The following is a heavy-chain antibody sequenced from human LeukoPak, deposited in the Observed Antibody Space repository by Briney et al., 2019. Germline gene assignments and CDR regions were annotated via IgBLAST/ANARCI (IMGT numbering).Heavy chain of an antibody. D-gene: IGHD4-17*01. CDR3: ARHHYGDYAFDY. V-gene: IGHV4-59*08. CDR1: GGSISSYY. CDR2: IYYSGST. J-gene: IGHJ4*02. Sequence: SQTLSLTCTVSGGSISSYYWSWIRQPAGKGLEWIGYIYYSGSTNYNPSLKSRVTISVDTPKNQFSLKLSSVTAADTAVYYCARHHYGDYAFDYWGQGTLVTVSS.